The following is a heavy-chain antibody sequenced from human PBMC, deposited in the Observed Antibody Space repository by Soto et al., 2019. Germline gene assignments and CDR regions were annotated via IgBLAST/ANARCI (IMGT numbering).Heavy chain of an antibody. CDR3: ARILGITGPFDY. Sequence: GASVKVSCKASGYTFASYSIGWVRQAPGQGLEWMGWISPYNGHINYAQKFQGRVTLTTDTSASTAFMELRSLRSDDTAVFFCARILGITGPFDYWGQETLVTVSS. J-gene: IGHJ4*02. D-gene: IGHD1-20*01. CDR2: ISPYNGHI. CDR1: GYTFASYS. V-gene: IGHV1-18*01.